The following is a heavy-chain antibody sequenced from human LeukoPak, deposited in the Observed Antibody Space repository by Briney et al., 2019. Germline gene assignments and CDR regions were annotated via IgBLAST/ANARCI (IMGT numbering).Heavy chain of an antibody. CDR3: TRDLAY. CDR1: GYTFSDYT. J-gene: IGHJ4*02. Sequence: PGGSLRLSCGASGYTFSDYTMNWVRQAPGKGPEWISYISSGGSVMHYADSVKGRFTISRDNVENSLYLQMNSLRVEDTAVYYCTRDLAYWGQGVLVTVSS. CDR2: ISSGGSVM. V-gene: IGHV3-48*01.